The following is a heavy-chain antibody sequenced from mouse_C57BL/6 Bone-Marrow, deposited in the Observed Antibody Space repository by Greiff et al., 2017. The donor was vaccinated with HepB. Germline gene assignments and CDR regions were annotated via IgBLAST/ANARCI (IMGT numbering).Heavy chain of an antibody. CDR3: ARPLLLRYYFDY. J-gene: IGHJ2*01. V-gene: IGHV1-26*01. D-gene: IGHD1-1*01. CDR1: GYTFTDYY. CDR2: INPNNGGT. Sequence: EVQLQQSGPELVKPGASVKISCKASGYTFTDYYMNWVKQSHGKSLEWIGDINPNNGGTSYNQKFKGKATLTVDKSSSTAYMELRSLTSEDSAVYYCARPLLLRYYFDYWGQGTTLTVSS.